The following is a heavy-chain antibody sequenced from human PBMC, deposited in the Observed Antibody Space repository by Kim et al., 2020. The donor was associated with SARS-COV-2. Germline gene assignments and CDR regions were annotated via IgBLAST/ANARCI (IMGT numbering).Heavy chain of an antibody. CDR2: IYSGGST. J-gene: IGHJ6*02. Sequence: GGSLRLSCAASGFTVSSNYMSWVRQAPGKGLEWVSVIYSGGSTYYADSVKGRFTISRDNSKNTLYLQMNSLRAEDTAVYYCARDKGIAAQPIYYYYYGMDVWGQGTTVTVSS. CDR3: ARDKGIAAQPIYYYYYGMDV. D-gene: IGHD6-13*01. CDR1: GFTVSSNY. V-gene: IGHV3-53*01.